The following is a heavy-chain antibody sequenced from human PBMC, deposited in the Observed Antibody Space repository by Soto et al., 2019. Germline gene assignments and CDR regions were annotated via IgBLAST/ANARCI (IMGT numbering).Heavy chain of an antibody. CDR3: AGAIGSGEISREYYMDV. V-gene: IGHV3-30*03. CDR2: TSYDGSNK. CDR1: GFTFSSYG. D-gene: IGHD3-10*01. J-gene: IGHJ6*03. Sequence: PGGSLRLSCAASGFTFSSYGMHWVRQAPGKGLEWVAVTSYDGSNKYYADSVKGRFTISRDNSKNTLYLQMNSLRAEDTAVYYCAGAIGSGEISREYYMDVWGKGTTVTVSS.